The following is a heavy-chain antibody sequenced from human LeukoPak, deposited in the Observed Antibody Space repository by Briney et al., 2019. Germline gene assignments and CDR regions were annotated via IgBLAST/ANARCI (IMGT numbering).Heavy chain of an antibody. CDR2: INHSGST. CDR3: ASFCSSTSCPQGDFQH. CDR1: GGSISSYY. J-gene: IGHJ1*01. Sequence: KSSETLSLTCTVSGGSISSYYWSWIRQPPGKGLEWIGEINHSGSTNYNPSLKSRVTISVDTSKNQFSLKLSSVTAADTAVYYCASFCSSTSCPQGDFQHWGQGTLVTVSS. V-gene: IGHV4-34*01. D-gene: IGHD2-2*01.